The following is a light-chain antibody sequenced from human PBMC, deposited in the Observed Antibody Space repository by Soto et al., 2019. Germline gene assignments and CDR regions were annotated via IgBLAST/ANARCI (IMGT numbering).Light chain of an antibody. Sequence: QSALTQPPSASGSPGQSVTISCTGTSGDVGGYNYVSWYQQHPGKAPKLMIFEVSERPSGVPDRFSASKSGNTASLTVSGLQAEDEADYYCSSYAGSSTYVFGTGTKVTVL. CDR1: SGDVGGYNY. V-gene: IGLV2-8*01. CDR3: SSYAGSSTYV. J-gene: IGLJ1*01. CDR2: EVS.